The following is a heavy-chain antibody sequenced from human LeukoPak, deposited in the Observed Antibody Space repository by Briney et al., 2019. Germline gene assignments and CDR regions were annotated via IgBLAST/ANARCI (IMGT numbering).Heavy chain of an antibody. V-gene: IGHV3-48*04. J-gene: IGHJ3*02. CDR3: AASEGFGAFDI. CDR1: GFTFSYYA. Sequence: GGSLRLSCAASGFTFSYYAMNWVRQAPGKGLEWVSYISSSGSTIYYADSVKGRFTISRDNAKNSLHLQMNSLRAEDMALYYCAASEGFGAFDIWGQGTMVTVSS. D-gene: IGHD3-10*01. CDR2: ISSSGSTI.